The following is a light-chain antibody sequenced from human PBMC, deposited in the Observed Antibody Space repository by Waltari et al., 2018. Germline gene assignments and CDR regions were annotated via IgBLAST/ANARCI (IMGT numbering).Light chain of an antibody. J-gene: IGLJ1*01. CDR1: SSDVGGYNY. CDR2: EVS. CDR3: SSYTSSSTRV. V-gene: IGLV2-14*01. Sequence: QSALTQPASVSGSPGQSITISCTGTSSDVGGYNYVSWYQQHPGKAPKLMIYEVSNLPSGFSNRFSGSKSGNTASLTISGLQAEDEADYYCSSYTSSSTRVFGTGTKVTVL.